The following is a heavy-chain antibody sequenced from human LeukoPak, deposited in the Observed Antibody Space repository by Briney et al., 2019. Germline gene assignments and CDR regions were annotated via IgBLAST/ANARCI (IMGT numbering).Heavy chain of an antibody. J-gene: IGHJ6*03. D-gene: IGHD5-12*01. Sequence: GGSLRLSCAASGFNFSYSWMSWVRQAPGKGLEWVANIKQDGSEKDYVDSVKGRFTISRDNAKNSLYLQMNSLRVEDTAVYYCARAGSRWGYGRYYYYMDVWGKGTTVTISS. CDR1: GFNFSYSW. CDR2: IKQDGSEK. CDR3: ARAGSRWGYGRYYYYMDV. V-gene: IGHV3-7*01.